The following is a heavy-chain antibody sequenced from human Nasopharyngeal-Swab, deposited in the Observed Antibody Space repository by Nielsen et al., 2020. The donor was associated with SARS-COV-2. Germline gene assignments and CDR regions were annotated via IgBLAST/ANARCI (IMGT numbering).Heavy chain of an antibody. CDR3: ARAYSSGWTWFDY. D-gene: IGHD6-19*01. Sequence: GESLKISCAASGFTFSSYSMNWVRQAPGKGLEWVSSISSSSSYIYYADSVKGRFTISRDNAKNSLHLQMNSLRAEDTAVYYCARAYSSGWTWFDYWGQGTLVTVSS. V-gene: IGHV3-21*01. J-gene: IGHJ4*02. CDR1: GFTFSSYS. CDR2: ISSSSSYI.